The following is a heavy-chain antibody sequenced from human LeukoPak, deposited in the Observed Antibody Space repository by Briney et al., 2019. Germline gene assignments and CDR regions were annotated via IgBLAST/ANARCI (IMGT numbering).Heavy chain of an antibody. V-gene: IGHV3-30*18. CDR3: AKGPYLWFGELSCDY. D-gene: IGHD3-10*01. Sequence: PGGSLRLSCAASGFTFSSYGMHWVRQAPGKGLEWVAVISYDGSNKYYADSGKGRFTISRDNSKNTLYLQMNSLRAEDTAVYYCAKGPYLWFGELSCDYWGQGTLVTVSS. J-gene: IGHJ4*02. CDR1: GFTFSSYG. CDR2: ISYDGSNK.